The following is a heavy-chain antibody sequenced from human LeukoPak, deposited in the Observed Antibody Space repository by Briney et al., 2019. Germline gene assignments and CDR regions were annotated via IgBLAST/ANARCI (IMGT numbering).Heavy chain of an antibody. D-gene: IGHD6-19*01. V-gene: IGHV4-4*07. CDR2: IYTSGST. CDR1: GGSISSYY. CDR3: ARDEGIAVAGTGPYDAFDI. Sequence: PSETLSLTCTVSGGSISSYYWSWIRQPAGKGLEWIGRIYTSGSTNYNPSLKSRVTMSVDTSKNQFSLKLSSVTAADTAVYYCARDEGIAVAGTGPYDAFDIWGQGTMVTVSS. J-gene: IGHJ3*02.